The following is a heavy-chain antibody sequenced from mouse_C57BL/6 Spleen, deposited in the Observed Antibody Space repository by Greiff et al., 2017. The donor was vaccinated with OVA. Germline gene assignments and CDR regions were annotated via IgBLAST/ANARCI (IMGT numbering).Heavy chain of an antibody. CDR1: GFTFSSYA. J-gene: IGHJ1*03. CDR3: ARAYSNYDWYFDV. Sequence: EVQRVESGGGLVKPGGSLKLSCAASGFTFSSYAMSWVRQTPEKRLEWVATISDGGSYTYYPDNVKGRFTISRDNAKNNLYLQMSHLTSEDTAMYYCARAYSNYDWYFDVWGTGTTVTVSS. V-gene: IGHV5-4*01. D-gene: IGHD2-5*01. CDR2: ISDGGSYT.